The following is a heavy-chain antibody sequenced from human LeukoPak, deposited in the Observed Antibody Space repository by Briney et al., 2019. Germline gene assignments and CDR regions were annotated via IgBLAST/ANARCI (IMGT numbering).Heavy chain of an antibody. Sequence: GGSLRLSCAASGFTFSSYNMNWVRQAPGKGLEWVSDISSSGSTIYFADSVKGRFTISRDNAKNSLYLQMNSLKSEDTAVYYCTTANSQHYWGQGTLVTVSS. CDR2: ISSSGSTI. V-gene: IGHV3-48*01. CDR1: GFTFSSYN. CDR3: TTANSQHY. J-gene: IGHJ4*02. D-gene: IGHD5-18*01.